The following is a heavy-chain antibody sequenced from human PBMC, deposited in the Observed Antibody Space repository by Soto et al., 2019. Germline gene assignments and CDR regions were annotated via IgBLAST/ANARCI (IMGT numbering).Heavy chain of an antibody. D-gene: IGHD3-10*01. CDR3: AKGVFRGVTLWYFDY. CDR2: IAYDGAQK. Sequence: LRLSCAASGFSFSDYGMHWVRQSPGKGLEWLAVIAYDGAQKYYGDSVKGRLTISRDNFNKTLYLQMNSLRAEDTAVYFCAKGVFRGVTLWYFDYWGHGALVTVSS. CDR1: GFSFSDYG. J-gene: IGHJ4*01. V-gene: IGHV3-30*18.